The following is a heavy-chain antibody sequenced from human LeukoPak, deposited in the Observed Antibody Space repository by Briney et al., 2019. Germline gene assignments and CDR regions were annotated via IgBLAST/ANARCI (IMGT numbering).Heavy chain of an antibody. CDR1: AGSINSGSYY. CDR3: ARVDRYCSSTSCYAEDYYYYMDV. D-gene: IGHD2-2*01. CDR2: IYYSGST. Sequence: SQTLSLTCSVSAGSINSGSYYWSWIRQPPGKGLEWIGYIYYSGSTNYNPSLKSRVTISVDTSKNQFSLKLSSVTAADTAVYYCARVDRYCSSTSCYAEDYYYYMDVWGKGTTVTISS. V-gene: IGHV4-61*01. J-gene: IGHJ6*03.